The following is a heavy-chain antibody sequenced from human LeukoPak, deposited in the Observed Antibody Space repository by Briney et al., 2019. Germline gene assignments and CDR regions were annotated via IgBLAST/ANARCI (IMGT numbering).Heavy chain of an antibody. D-gene: IGHD5-18*01. Sequence: SETLSLTCTVSGGSISSYYWSWIRQPPGKGLELIGYIYTSGSTNYNPSLKSRVTISVDTSKNQFSLKLSSVTAADTAVYYCAGKDGYSYGPHYYYYMDVWGKGTTVTVSS. CDR2: IYTSGST. V-gene: IGHV4-4*09. CDR1: GGSISSYY. J-gene: IGHJ6*03. CDR3: AGKDGYSYGPHYYYYMDV.